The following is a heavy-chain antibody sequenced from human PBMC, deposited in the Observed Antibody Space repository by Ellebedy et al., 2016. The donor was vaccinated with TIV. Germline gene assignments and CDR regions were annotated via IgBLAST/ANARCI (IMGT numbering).Heavy chain of an antibody. V-gene: IGHV4-4*07. CDR1: GGSISSYS. D-gene: IGHD7-27*01. J-gene: IGHJ4*02. Sequence: MPSETLSLTCTVSGGSISSYSWSWIRQPAGEGLEWIGRIFTSGSTNFNPSLKSRVTMSVDTSKNQFSLKLSSVTAADTAVYYCARDTVTANWGPLFDYWGQGILVSVSS. CDR3: ARDTVTANWGPLFDY. CDR2: IFTSGST.